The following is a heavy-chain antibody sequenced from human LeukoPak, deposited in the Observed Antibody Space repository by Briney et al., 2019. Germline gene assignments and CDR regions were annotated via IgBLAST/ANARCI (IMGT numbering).Heavy chain of an antibody. J-gene: IGHJ6*02. D-gene: IGHD5-18*01. V-gene: IGHV3-21*06. Sequence: GGSLRLSCAASGFTFRSYTMNWVRQAPGKGLEWVSAISSSSSYIYYTDSVKGRFTISRDNAKNSLYLQMNSLGVEDTAVYYCARDEGYSFGTRYYYYGMDAWGQGTTVTVSS. CDR1: GFTFRSYT. CDR3: ARDEGYSFGTRYYYYGMDA. CDR2: ISSSSSYI.